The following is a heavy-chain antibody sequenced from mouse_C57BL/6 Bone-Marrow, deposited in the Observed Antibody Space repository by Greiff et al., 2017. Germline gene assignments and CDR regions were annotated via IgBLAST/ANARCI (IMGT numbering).Heavy chain of an antibody. V-gene: IGHV1-50*01. Sequence: VQLQQPGAELVKPGASVKLSCKASGYTFTSYWMQWVKQRPGQGLEWIGEIDPSDSYTNYNQKFKGKATLTVDTSSSTAYMQLSSLTSEDSAVYPSARSDYGYDGDYWGQGTTLTVSS. CDR2: IDPSDSYT. CDR3: ARSDYGYDGDY. J-gene: IGHJ2*01. D-gene: IGHD2-2*01. CDR1: GYTFTSYW.